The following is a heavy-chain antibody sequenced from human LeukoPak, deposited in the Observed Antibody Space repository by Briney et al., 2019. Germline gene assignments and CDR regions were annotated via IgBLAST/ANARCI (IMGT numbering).Heavy chain of an antibody. V-gene: IGHV4-59*01. CDR2: IYYSGST. CDR3: ARGVVAARFWFDP. D-gene: IGHD2-15*01. CDR1: GGSISSYY. J-gene: IGHJ5*02. Sequence: PSETLSLTCTVSGGSISSYYWRWIRQPPGKGLEWIGYIYYSGSTNYNPSLKSRVTISVDTSKNQFSLKLSSVTAADTAVYYCARGVVAARFWFDPWGQGTLVTVSS.